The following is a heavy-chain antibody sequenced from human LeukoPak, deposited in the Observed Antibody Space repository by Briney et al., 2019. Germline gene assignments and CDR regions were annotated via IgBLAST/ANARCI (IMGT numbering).Heavy chain of an antibody. J-gene: IGHJ3*02. CDR2: ISYDGSNK. Sequence: PGGSLRLSCAASGFTFSSYAMHWVRQAPGKGLEWVAVISYDGSNKYYADSVKGRFTISRDNSKNTLYLQMNSLRAEDTAVYYCARDYVLRFLEWFHEAFDIWGQGTMVTVSS. CDR1: GFTFSSYA. CDR3: ARDYVLRFLEWFHEAFDI. V-gene: IGHV3-30-3*01. D-gene: IGHD3-3*01.